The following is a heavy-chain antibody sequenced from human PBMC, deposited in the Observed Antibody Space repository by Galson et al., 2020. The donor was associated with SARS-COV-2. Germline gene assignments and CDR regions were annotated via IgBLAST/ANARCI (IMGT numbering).Heavy chain of an antibody. CDR2: IYSGGNT. Sequence: GESLKISCAASGFTVSNNYMALVRQAPGKGLEWVSVIYSGGNTYYADSPKGRFTIPRDTSRNTLYLQINSMTAADTAVYFCARLSGITKILLVIDSGLHVDLWGRGTLVTVSS. D-gene: IGHD3-22*01. V-gene: IGHV3-53*01. CDR3: ARLSGITKILLVIDSGLHVDL. J-gene: IGHJ2*01. CDR1: GFTVSNNY.